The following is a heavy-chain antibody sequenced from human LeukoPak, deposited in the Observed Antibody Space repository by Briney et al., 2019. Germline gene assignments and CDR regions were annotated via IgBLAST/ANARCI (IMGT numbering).Heavy chain of an antibody. CDR1: GFTVGTNY. Sequence: PGGSLRLSCAASGFTVGTNYMSWVRQAPGRGLEWVSVMYSGGSTHYADSVKGRFTISRDNSKNTLYLQMNSLRADDTAVYYCARDVSLKLWFLYWGQGTLVTVSS. CDR3: ARDVSLKLWFLY. CDR2: MYSGGST. V-gene: IGHV3-53*01. D-gene: IGHD3-10*01. J-gene: IGHJ4*02.